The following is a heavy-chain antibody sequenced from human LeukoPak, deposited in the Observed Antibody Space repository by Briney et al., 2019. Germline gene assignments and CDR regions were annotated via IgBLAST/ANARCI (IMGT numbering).Heavy chain of an antibody. Sequence: PGGSLRLSCAASGFTFSNYVMSWVRQAPGKGLEWVSAVSGSGDSTYYADSVKGRFTISRDNSKKTLYLQMNSLRAEDTAVYYCAKYPAYNWNDPYFDYWGQGTLVTVSS. J-gene: IGHJ4*02. CDR1: GFTFSNYV. CDR3: AKYPAYNWNDPYFDY. D-gene: IGHD1-1*01. CDR2: VSGSGDST. V-gene: IGHV3-23*01.